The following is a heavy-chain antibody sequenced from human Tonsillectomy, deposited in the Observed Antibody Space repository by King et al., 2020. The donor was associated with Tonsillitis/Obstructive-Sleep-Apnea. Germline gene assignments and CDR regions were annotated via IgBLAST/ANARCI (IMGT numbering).Heavy chain of an antibody. CDR3: AKSLGVLLWVGEFGDAFDI. J-gene: IGHJ3*02. CDR2: ISGSGGST. V-gene: IGHV3-23*04. Sequence: VQLVESGGGLVQPGGSLRLSCAASGFTFSSYAMSWVRQAPGKGLEWVSAISGSGGSTYYADSVKGRFTISRDNSKNTLYLQMNSLRAEDTAVYYCAKSLGVLLWVGEFGDAFDIWGQGTMVTVSS. D-gene: IGHD3-10*01. CDR1: GFTFSSYA.